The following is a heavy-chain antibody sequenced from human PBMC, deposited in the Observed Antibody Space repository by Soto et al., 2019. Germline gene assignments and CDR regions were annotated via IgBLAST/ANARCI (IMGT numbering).Heavy chain of an antibody. Sequence: QVYLVESGGGVVQPGGSLRLSCAASGFTFSSYGMHWVRQAAGKGPDWVAVVWNDGNTKYYADSVKGRFTISRDNSKNTVYLQMNNLRAEDTAVYYCARDKGFYDHVWGSYRSAFDYWGRGTLVAVSS. J-gene: IGHJ4*02. D-gene: IGHD3-16*02. CDR3: ARDKGFYDHVWGSYRSAFDY. V-gene: IGHV3-33*01. CDR1: GFTFSSYG. CDR2: VWNDGNTK.